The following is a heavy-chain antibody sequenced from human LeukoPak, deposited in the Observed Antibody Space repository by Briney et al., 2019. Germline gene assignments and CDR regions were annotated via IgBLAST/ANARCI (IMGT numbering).Heavy chain of an antibody. CDR2: ITCSGDRT. CDR3: AKDRPNYYGSNGHDYRREGGY. V-gene: IGHV3-23*01. CDR1: GFTFSIYP. J-gene: IGHJ4*02. Sequence: QTGGSLRLSCAASGFTFSIYPMSGVRQAPGKGLQWVSSITCSGDRTYYADSVKGRFTIFRDNSENMLYLQMNSLRVADTAVYFCAKDRPNYYGSNGHDYRREGGYWGQGTLVTVSS. D-gene: IGHD3-22*01.